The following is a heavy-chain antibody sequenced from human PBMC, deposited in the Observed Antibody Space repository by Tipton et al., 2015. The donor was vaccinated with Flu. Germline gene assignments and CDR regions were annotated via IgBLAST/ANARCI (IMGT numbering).Heavy chain of an antibody. V-gene: IGHV4-39*07. CDR1: GDSISTTIYY. CDR2: IYYSRTT. CDR3: ARDLWNDRRAYYYYGVDV. D-gene: IGHD1-1*01. Sequence: TLSLTCTVSGDSISTTIYYWGWVRQPPGKGLEWIGSIYYSRTTYYNPSLKSRVTISADSSKNEFSLTLASLTAADTAVYYCARDLWNDRRAYYYYGVDVWGQGTTVTVSS. J-gene: IGHJ6*02.